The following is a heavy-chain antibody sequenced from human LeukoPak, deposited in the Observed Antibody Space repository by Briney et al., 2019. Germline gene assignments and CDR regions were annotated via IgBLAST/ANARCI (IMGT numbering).Heavy chain of an antibody. V-gene: IGHV4-59*08. J-gene: IGHJ4*02. D-gene: IGHD3-16*01. CDR3: VRGSTLRHYQY. CDR1: GGSLSNYY. CDR2: IYYSGST. Sequence: SETLSLTCAVSGGSLSNYYWSWIRQPPGKGLEWIGYIYYSGSTNYNPSLKSRVTVSVDTSKNQFSLNLSSVTAADTAVYYCVRGSTLRHYQYWGQGTLVTVSS.